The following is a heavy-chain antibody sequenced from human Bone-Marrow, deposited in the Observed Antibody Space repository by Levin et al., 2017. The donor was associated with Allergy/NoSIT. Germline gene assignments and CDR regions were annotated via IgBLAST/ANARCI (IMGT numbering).Heavy chain of an antibody. Sequence: GGSLRLSCAASGFKFSTYGMHWVRQAPGKGQEWVALVASDGSAKYYSDSVKGRFSISRDISKNMVYLQMNNLKVEDTAVYFCARGGYSSGWPPLDVWGQGTTVSVS. CDR2: VASDGSAK. CDR3: ARGGYSSGWPPLDV. V-gene: IGHV3-33*01. CDR1: GFKFSTYG. J-gene: IGHJ6*02. D-gene: IGHD6-19*01.